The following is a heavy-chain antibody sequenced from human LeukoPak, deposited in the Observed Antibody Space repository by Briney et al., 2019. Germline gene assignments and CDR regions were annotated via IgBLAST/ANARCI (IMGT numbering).Heavy chain of an antibody. CDR3: TRDREYSYGYSPINWFDP. V-gene: IGHV1-2*02. CDR2: INPHTGGT. CDR1: GYTFTGYY. D-gene: IGHD5-18*01. Sequence: ASVKVSCTASGYTFTGYYIHWVRQAPGHGLEWMGWINPHTGGTNYVDKFQGRVTMTRDTSISTAYMELSGLKSDDTAVYYCTRDREYSYGYSPINWFDPWGPGTLVTVSS. J-gene: IGHJ5*02.